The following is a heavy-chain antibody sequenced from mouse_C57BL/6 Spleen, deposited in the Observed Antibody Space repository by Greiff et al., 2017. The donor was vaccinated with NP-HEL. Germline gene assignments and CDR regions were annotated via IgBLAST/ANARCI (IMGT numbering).Heavy chain of an antibody. D-gene: IGHD1-1*01. CDR3: ATSYYGSPLDY. V-gene: IGHV2-2*01. Sequence: QVQLQQSGPGLVQPSQSLSITCTVSGFSLTSYGVHWVRQSPGKGLEWLGVIWSGGSTDYNAAFISRLSISKDNYKSQVFFKMNSLQADDTAIYYCATSYYGSPLDYWGQGTTLTVSS. CDR1: GFSLTSYG. J-gene: IGHJ2*01. CDR2: IWSGGST.